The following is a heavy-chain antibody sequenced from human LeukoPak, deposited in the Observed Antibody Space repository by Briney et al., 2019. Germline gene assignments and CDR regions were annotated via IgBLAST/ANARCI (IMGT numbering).Heavy chain of an antibody. CDR1: GGSSSSTTYY. D-gene: IGHD2-21*01. CDR2: ICYSGST. J-gene: IGHJ4*02. CDR3: VRGSTFRHYEY. Sequence: SETLSLTCTVSGGSSSSTTYYWSWIRPPPGKELVWIGYICYSGSTYYNPSLKSRITVSVDTSKNQFSLQLSSVTAADTAVYCCVRGSTFRHYEYWGQGTLVTVSS. V-gene: IGHV4-39*01.